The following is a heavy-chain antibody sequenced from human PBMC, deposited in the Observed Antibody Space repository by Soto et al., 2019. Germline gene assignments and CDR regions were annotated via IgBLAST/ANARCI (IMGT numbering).Heavy chain of an antibody. CDR2: ISYDGNNK. D-gene: IGHD3-22*01. CDR1: GFTFSNYA. V-gene: IGHV3-30-3*01. CDR3: AQDTYYYDSSGYYVFDY. J-gene: IGHJ4*02. Sequence: GGSLRLSCAASGFTFSNYAMHWVRQAPGKGLEWVAVISYDGNNKFYADSVKGRFTISRGSTKQTLDLQMNSLRVEDTAMYYCAQDTYYYDSSGYYVFDYWGQGTLVTVSS.